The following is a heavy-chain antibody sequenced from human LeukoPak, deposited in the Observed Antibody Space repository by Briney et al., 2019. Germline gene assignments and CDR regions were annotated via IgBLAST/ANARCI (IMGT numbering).Heavy chain of an antibody. CDR3: AKDSLVPAPPRY. CDR2: ISYDGSNK. V-gene: IGHV3-30*18. Sequence: QTGGSLRLSCAASGFTFSSYGMHWVRQAPGKGLEWVAVISYDGSNKYYADSVKGRFTISRDNSKNTLYLQMNSLRAEDTAVYYCAKDSLVPAPPRYWGQGTLVTVSS. D-gene: IGHD2-2*01. J-gene: IGHJ4*02. CDR1: GFTFSSYG.